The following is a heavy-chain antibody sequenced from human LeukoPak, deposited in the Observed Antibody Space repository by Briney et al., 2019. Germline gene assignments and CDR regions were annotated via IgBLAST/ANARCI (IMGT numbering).Heavy chain of an antibody. J-gene: IGHJ6*03. CDR1: GFTFSSYS. Sequence: AGGSLRLSCAASGFTFSSYSMNWVRQAPGKGLEWVSYISSSSSTIYYADSVKGRFTVSRDNAKNSLYLQMNSLRAEDTAVYYCASLDIVVVPAAIRGYYYMDVWGKGTTVTVSS. CDR3: ASLDIVVVPAAIRGYYYMDV. V-gene: IGHV3-48*01. D-gene: IGHD2-2*02. CDR2: ISSSSSTI.